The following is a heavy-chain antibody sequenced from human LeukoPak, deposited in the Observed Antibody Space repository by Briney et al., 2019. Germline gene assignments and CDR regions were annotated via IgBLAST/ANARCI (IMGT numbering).Heavy chain of an antibody. D-gene: IGHD6-19*01. Sequence: QPGGSLRLSCAASGFTFSRYWMTWVRQAPGKGLEWVANIKQDGSEKYYVDSVKGRFTISRDSAKNSLYLQMNSLRAEDTAVYYCAKNIGSGGYPFDYWGQGTLVTISS. J-gene: IGHJ4*02. CDR3: AKNIGSGGYPFDY. V-gene: IGHV3-7*01. CDR1: GFTFSRYW. CDR2: IKQDGSEK.